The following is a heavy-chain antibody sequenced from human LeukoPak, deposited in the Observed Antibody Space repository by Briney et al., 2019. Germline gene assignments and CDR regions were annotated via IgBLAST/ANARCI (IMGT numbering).Heavy chain of an antibody. CDR2: INPSGGST. CDR3: TPEGPRDSSGYPMYAFDI. D-gene: IGHD3-22*01. CDR1: GYTFTSYY. J-gene: IGHJ3*02. Sequence: GASVKVSCKASGYTFTSYYMHWVRQAPGQGLEWMGIINPSGGSTSYAQKFQGRVTMTRDMSTSTVYMELSSLRSEDTAVYSCTPEGPRDSSGYPMYAFDIWGQGTMVTVSS. V-gene: IGHV1-46*01.